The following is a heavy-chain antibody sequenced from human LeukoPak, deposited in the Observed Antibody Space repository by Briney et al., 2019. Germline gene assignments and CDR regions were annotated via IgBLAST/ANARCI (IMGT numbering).Heavy chain of an antibody. CDR1: GFTVDDYA. V-gene: IGHV3-43D*03. J-gene: IGHJ6*03. D-gene: IGHD6-13*01. Sequence: GRSLRLSWAASGFTVDDYAIHSVRQAPGKGLGWVSLISWDGGSTYYADSVKGRFTISRDNSKNSLYLQMNSLRAEDTALYYCAKDIGGIAAAGYMDVWGKGTTVTVSS. CDR3: AKDIGGIAAAGYMDV. CDR2: ISWDGGST.